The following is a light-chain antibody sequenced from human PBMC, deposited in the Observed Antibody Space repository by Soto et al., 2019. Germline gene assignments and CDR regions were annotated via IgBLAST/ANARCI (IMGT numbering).Light chain of an antibody. V-gene: IGLV2-14*01. Sequence: QSALTQPASVSGSPGQSITISCTGTSSDVGAYNFVSWYQQHPGKAPKLIFYEVSNRPPGLSDRFSGSKSGTTAPLTISGLQAEDEAEYFCSSYTTSKTLLFGGGTKLTVL. CDR2: EVS. CDR1: SSDVGAYNF. CDR3: SSYTTSKTLL. J-gene: IGLJ2*01.